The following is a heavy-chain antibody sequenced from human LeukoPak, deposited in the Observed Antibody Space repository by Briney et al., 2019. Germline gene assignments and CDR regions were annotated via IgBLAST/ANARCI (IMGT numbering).Heavy chain of an antibody. D-gene: IGHD3-10*01. J-gene: IGHJ3*02. Sequence: ASVKVSFKASGGIFTNYAIIWVRQAPGQGLEWMGRIIPMLGMVNYGQIFQDRVTITADTSTSTAFMELSSLRSDDTAVYYCARTFSMVRGETYAFDIWGQGTRVTVSS. CDR3: ARTFSMVRGETYAFDI. CDR1: GGIFTNYA. CDR2: IIPMLGMV. V-gene: IGHV1-69*04.